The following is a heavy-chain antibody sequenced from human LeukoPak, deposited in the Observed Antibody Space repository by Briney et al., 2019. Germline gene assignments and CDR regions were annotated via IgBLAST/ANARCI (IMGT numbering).Heavy chain of an antibody. CDR2: INHSGST. V-gene: IGHV4-34*01. CDR1: GGSSSSYY. J-gene: IGHJ4*02. Sequence: SETLSLTCAVYGGSSSSYYWSWIRQPPGKGLEWIGEINHSGSTSYKPSLKSRVTISGDTSKNQFSLKLSSVTAADTAVYYCARALPYYASGYFDYWGQGTLVTVSS. CDR3: ARALPYYASGYFDY. D-gene: IGHD3-10*01.